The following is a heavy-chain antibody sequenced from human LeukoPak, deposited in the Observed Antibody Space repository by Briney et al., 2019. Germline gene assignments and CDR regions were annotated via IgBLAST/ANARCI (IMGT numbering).Heavy chain of an antibody. J-gene: IGHJ3*02. CDR1: GFTFSSYW. D-gene: IGHD1/OR15-1a*01. V-gene: IGHV3-7*01. Sequence: GGSLRLSCAASGFTFSSYWMTWVRQAPGKGLEWVASIKQDGSEKYCVDSVKGRFTISRDSAKNSLYLLMNSLRAEDTAVYYCARDAYNWNIDVFDIWGQGTMVTVSS. CDR2: IKQDGSEK. CDR3: ARDAYNWNIDVFDI.